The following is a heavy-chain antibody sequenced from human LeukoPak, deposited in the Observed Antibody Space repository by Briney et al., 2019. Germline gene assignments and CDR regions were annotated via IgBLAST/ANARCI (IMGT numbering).Heavy chain of an antibody. CDR2: INSDGTST. CDR3: ARPRGSNDAFDI. J-gene: IGHJ3*02. CDR1: RFTFSFYW. V-gene: IGHV3-74*01. D-gene: IGHD3-10*01. Sequence: GGSLRLSCAASRFTFSFYWMDWVRQAPGKGLVWVSRINSDGTSTTYADFVKGRLTISRDNARNTLYLQTSSLRAEDTAVYYCARPRGSNDAFDIWGQGTMVTVSS.